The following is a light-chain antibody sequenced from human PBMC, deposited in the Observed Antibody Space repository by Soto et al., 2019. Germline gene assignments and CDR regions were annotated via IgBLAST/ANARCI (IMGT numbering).Light chain of an antibody. CDR2: GAS. Sequence: IQMTQSPSSLSASVGDSVTVTCRASQSINIYLNWYQQKPGKAPTLLIYGASSLQSGVPSRFTGGGSRTYFTLTIGSLQPEDFATYYCQQSYRSPYTFGQGTKLEIK. CDR3: QQSYRSPYT. CDR1: QSINIY. V-gene: IGKV1-39*01. J-gene: IGKJ2*01.